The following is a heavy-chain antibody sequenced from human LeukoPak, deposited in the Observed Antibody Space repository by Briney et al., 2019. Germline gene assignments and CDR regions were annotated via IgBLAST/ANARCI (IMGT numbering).Heavy chain of an antibody. J-gene: IGHJ4*02. Sequence: PGRSLRLSCTASGFTFSSYGMHWVRQAPGKGLEWVAVIWYDGSNQQYADSVKGRFTISRDNAKNSLYLQMNSLRAEDTAVYYCAKDDEGYYWGQGILVTVSS. V-gene: IGHV3-33*03. D-gene: IGHD3-3*01. CDR3: AKDDEGYY. CDR1: GFTFSSYG. CDR2: IWYDGSNQ.